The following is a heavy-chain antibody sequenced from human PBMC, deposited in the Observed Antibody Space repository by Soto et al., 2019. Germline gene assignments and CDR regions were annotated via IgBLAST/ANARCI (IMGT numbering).Heavy chain of an antibody. J-gene: IGHJ6*02. CDR1: GYTLTESS. V-gene: IGHV1-24*01. D-gene: IGHD1-1*01. CDR3: ATERGGYNEGKDV. Sequence: ASVKVSCKVSGYTLTESSMHWVRQAPGKGLEWVGSFDPEDGESIYAQKFQGRVTMTEDTSTGTAYMELSSLRSEDTAVYYCATERGGYNEGKDVWGQGPTVPVSS. CDR2: FDPEDGES.